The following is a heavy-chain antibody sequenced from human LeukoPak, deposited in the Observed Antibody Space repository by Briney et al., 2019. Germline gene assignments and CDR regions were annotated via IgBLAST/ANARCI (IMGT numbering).Heavy chain of an antibody. V-gene: IGHV1-2*02. CDR3: ARELRAARPYYYYYYMDV. CDR1: GYTFTGYY. J-gene: IGHJ6*03. D-gene: IGHD6-6*01. Sequence: ASVKVSCKVSGYTFTGYYMHWVRQAPGQGLEWMGWINPNSGGTNYAQKFQGRVTMTRDTSISAAYMELSRLRSDDTAVYYCARELRAARPYYYYYYMDVWGKGTTVTVSS. CDR2: INPNSGGT.